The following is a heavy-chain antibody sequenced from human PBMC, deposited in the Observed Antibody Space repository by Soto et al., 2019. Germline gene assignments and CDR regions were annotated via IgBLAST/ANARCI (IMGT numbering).Heavy chain of an antibody. CDR2: ISGYNDNT. D-gene: IGHD3-16*01. CDR3: SRLHTSPPFMSTFGAVSGGDFVY. CDR1: GYTFITYG. V-gene: IGHV1-18*01. J-gene: IGHJ4*01. Sequence: ASVKVSCKASGYTFITYGISWVRQAPGQGLEWMGWISGYNDNTNYAQKFQGRVTMTTDTSTSTAYMELRSLRSDDTAVYYFSRLHTSPPFMSTFGAVSGGDFVYWGQ.